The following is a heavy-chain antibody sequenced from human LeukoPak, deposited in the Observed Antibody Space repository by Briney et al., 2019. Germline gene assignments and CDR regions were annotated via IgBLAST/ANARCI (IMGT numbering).Heavy chain of an antibody. CDR3: ARDNYYDSGSYYWAEYFQH. D-gene: IGHD3-10*01. CDR1: GGSISSYY. Sequence: SETLSLTCTVSGGSISSYYWSWIRQPAGKGLEWIGRIYTSGSTNYNPSLKSRVTMSVDTSKNQFSLKLSSVTAADTAVYYCARDNYYDSGSYYWAEYFQHWGQGTLVTVSS. V-gene: IGHV4-4*07. CDR2: IYTSGST. J-gene: IGHJ1*01.